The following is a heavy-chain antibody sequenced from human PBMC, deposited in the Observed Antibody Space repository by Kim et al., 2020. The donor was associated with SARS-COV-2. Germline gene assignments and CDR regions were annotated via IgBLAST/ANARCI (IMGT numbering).Heavy chain of an antibody. CDR2: IYPGDSDT. Sequence: GESLKISCKGSGYSFTSYWIGWARQMPGKGLEWMGIIYPGDSDTRYSPSFQGQVTISADKSISTAYLQWSSLKASDTAMYYCARQEGYFDNRYGMDVWGQGTTVTVSS. CDR3: ARQEGYFDNRYGMDV. D-gene: IGHD3-9*01. V-gene: IGHV5-51*01. J-gene: IGHJ6*02. CDR1: GYSFTSYW.